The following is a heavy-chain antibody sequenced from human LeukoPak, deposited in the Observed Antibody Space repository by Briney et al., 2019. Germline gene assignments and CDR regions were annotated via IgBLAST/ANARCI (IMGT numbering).Heavy chain of an antibody. CDR1: GGSISSHY. J-gene: IGHJ4*02. CDR2: INYSGST. D-gene: IGHD3-9*01. Sequence: PSETLSLTCTVSGGSISSHYWSWIRQPPGKGLEWIGEINYSGSTNYNPSLKSRVTISVDTSKNQFSLQLSSVTAADTAVYYCARSPNDFLTGSNDYWGQGTLVTVSA. CDR3: ARSPNDFLTGSNDY. V-gene: IGHV4-34*01.